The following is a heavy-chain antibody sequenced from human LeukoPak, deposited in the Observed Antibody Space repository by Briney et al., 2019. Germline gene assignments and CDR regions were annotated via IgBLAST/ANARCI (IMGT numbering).Heavy chain of an antibody. J-gene: IGHJ4*02. D-gene: IGHD2-15*01. V-gene: IGHV5-51*01. CDR2: VYPGNSHT. Sequence: GESLKISCTASGYSFANYWIGWVRQMPGKGLEFMGIVYPGNSHTKYSPSFQGQVTISADKSISTAYLQWSSLKASDTAMYYCARTGCSGGSCYGGVDYWGQGTLVTVSS. CDR1: GYSFANYW. CDR3: ARTGCSGGSCYGGVDY.